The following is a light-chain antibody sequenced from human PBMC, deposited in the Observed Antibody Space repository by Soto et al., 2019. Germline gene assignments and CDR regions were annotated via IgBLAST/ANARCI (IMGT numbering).Light chain of an antibody. Sequence: EIVLTQFPDTLSLSPGERATLSCRASQSVSSSSLAWYQQKRGQAPRLLIHGASSRATGIPDRFSGSGSGTDFTLTISRLEPEECAVYYCQQYGSSPRTFGQGTKVEV. CDR1: QSVSSSS. J-gene: IGKJ1*01. CDR2: GAS. V-gene: IGKV3-20*01. CDR3: QQYGSSPRT.